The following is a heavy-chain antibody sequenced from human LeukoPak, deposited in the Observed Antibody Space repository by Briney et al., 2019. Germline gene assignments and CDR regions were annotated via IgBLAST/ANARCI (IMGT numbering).Heavy chain of an antibody. D-gene: IGHD2-21*01. J-gene: IGHJ4*02. CDR3: ARDLSIGNDY. V-gene: IGHV1-69*13. CDR2: IIPIFGTA. Sequence: ASVKVSCKASGGTFSSHAISWVRQAPGQGLEWMGGIIPIFGTANYAQKFQGRVTITADESTSTAYMELSSLRSEDTAVYYCARDLSIGNDYWGQGTLVTVSS. CDR1: GGTFSSHA.